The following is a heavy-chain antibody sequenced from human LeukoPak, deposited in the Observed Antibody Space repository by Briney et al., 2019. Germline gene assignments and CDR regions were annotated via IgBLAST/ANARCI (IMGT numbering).Heavy chain of an antibody. Sequence: PSGTLSLTCAVSGGSISSSNWWSWVRQPPGKGLEWIGEIYHSGSTNYNPSLKSRVTISVDKSKNQFSLKLSSVTAADTAVYYCAKDRSSSSFNYYYYYMDVWGKGTTVTVSS. CDR2: IYHSGST. J-gene: IGHJ6*03. CDR1: GGSISSSNW. CDR3: AKDRSSSSFNYYYYYMDV. V-gene: IGHV4-4*02. D-gene: IGHD6-6*01.